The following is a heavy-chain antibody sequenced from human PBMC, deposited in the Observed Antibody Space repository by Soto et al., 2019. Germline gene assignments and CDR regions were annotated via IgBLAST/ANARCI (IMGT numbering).Heavy chain of an antibody. J-gene: IGHJ4*02. D-gene: IGHD5-12*01. V-gene: IGHV3-23*01. CDR2: ISGSGGST. CDR3: AKADSGYDFTSSCGFDY. Sequence: GGSLRLSCAASGFTFSSYAMSWVRQAPGKGLEWVSAISGSGGSTYYADSVKGRFTISRDNSKNTLYLQMNSLRAEDTAVYYCAKADSGYDFTSSCGFDYWGQGTLVTVSS. CDR1: GFTFSSYA.